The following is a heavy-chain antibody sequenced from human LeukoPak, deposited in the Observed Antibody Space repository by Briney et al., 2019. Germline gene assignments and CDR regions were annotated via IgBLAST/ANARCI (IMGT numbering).Heavy chain of an antibody. CDR3: ARPKTTVTTLAFDY. Sequence: ASVKVSCKASGYIFTSYAMHWVRQAPGQRLEWMGWINAGNGNTKYSQKFQGRVTITRDTSASTAYMELSSLRSEDTAVYYCARPKTTVTTLAFDYWGQGTLVTVSS. D-gene: IGHD4-17*01. J-gene: IGHJ4*02. CDR2: INAGNGNT. CDR1: GYIFTSYA. V-gene: IGHV1-3*01.